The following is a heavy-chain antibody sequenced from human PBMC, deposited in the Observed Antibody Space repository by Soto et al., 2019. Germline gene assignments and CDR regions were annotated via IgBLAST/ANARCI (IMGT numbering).Heavy chain of an antibody. V-gene: IGHV4-59*08. CDR2: IYYSGST. J-gene: IGHJ4*02. D-gene: IGHD3-3*01. CDR3: ARFGEARPFDY. CDR1: GGSISSYY. Sequence: SETLSLTCTVSGGSISSYYWSWIRQPPGKGLEWIGYIYYSGSTNYNPSLKSRVTISVDTSKNQFSLKLSSVTAADTAVYYCARFGEARPFDYWGQGTLVTVSS.